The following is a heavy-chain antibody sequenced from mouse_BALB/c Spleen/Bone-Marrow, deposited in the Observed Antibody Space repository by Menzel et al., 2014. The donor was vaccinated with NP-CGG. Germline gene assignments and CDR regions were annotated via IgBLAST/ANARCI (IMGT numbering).Heavy chain of an antibody. J-gene: IGHJ3*01. V-gene: IGHV10-3*03. CDR2: IRSKSNNYAT. D-gene: IGHD1-1*01. CDR1: GFTFNTYA. Sequence: VKLMESGGGLVQPKGSLKLSCAASGFTFNTYAMHWVCQAPGKGLEWVARIRSKSNNYATYYADSVKDRFTISRDDSQSMLYLQMNNLKTEDTAMYYCVREDYGRGFAYWGQGTLVTVSA. CDR3: VREDYGRGFAY.